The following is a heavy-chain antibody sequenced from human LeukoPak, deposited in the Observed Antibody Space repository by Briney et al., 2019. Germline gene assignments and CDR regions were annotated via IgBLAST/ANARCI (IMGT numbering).Heavy chain of an antibody. CDR1: GFTFSSYS. J-gene: IGHJ6*03. Sequence: GGSLRLSCAASGFTFSSYSMNWVRQAPGKGLEWVSYISSSSSTIYYADSVKGRFTISRDNAKNSLYLQMNSLRAEDTAVYYCAKDTVKVTTISRVPHYTDVWGKGTTVTISS. CDR3: AKDTVKVTTISRVPHYTDV. D-gene: IGHD5-12*01. CDR2: ISSSSSTI. V-gene: IGHV3-48*01.